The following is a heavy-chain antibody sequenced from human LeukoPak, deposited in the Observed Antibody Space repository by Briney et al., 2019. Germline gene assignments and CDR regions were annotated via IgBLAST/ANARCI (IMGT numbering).Heavy chain of an antibody. Sequence: GGSLRLSCTASAFTFGDYGVTWVRQAPGKGLEWVGFIRSKAYRGTTEYAASVKDRCTIARDDSKSIAYLQMNSLKTEDIAVYYCTRNKDYDFWSGYPIFDYWGQGTLVTVSS. D-gene: IGHD3-3*01. CDR2: IRSKAYRGTT. CDR3: TRNKDYDFWSGYPIFDY. J-gene: IGHJ4*02. CDR1: AFTFGDYG. V-gene: IGHV3-49*04.